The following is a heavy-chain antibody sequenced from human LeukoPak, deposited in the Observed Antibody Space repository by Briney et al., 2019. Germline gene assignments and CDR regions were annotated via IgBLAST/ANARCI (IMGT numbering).Heavy chain of an antibody. CDR3: THYYDSSGYYGAFDI. CDR2: IRNKAKSYAT. V-gene: IGHV3-73*01. D-gene: IGHD3-22*01. J-gene: IGHJ3*02. CDR1: GFTFSDSA. Sequence: SGGSLRLSCAPSGFTFSDSAMHCVRQASGKGREWFGRIRNKAKSYATAYATSVKGTFTISRDDSKNTAYLQMNRLKTEDTAVYYCTHYYDSSGYYGAFDIWGQGTMVTVSS.